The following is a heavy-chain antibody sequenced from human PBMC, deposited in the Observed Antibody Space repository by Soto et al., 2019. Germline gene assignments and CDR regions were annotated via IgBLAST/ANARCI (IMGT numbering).Heavy chain of an antibody. Sequence: GGSLRLSCAASGFTFNSYAMSWVRQAPGKGLEWVSGITDSGGSRFYADSVEGRFTISRDNSKNTLVLQMNNLRAEDTAVYYCAKTDYDFSSAYDSWGQGTLVTVSS. CDR3: AKTDYDFSSAYDS. CDR1: GFTFNSYA. D-gene: IGHD3-3*01. V-gene: IGHV3-23*01. J-gene: IGHJ5*01. CDR2: ITDSGGSR.